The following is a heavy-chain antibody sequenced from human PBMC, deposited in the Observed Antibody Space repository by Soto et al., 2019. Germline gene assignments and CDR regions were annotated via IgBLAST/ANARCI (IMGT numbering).Heavy chain of an antibody. Sequence: SVKVSCKASGGTFSSYAISWVRQAPGRGLEWMGGIIPIFGTANYAQKFQGRVTITADESTSTAYMELSSLRSEDTAVYYCARAFVTANPTYYYGMDVWGQGTTVTVSS. D-gene: IGHD2-21*02. CDR1: GGTFSSYA. CDR2: IIPIFGTA. J-gene: IGHJ6*02. V-gene: IGHV1-69*13. CDR3: ARAFVTANPTYYYGMDV.